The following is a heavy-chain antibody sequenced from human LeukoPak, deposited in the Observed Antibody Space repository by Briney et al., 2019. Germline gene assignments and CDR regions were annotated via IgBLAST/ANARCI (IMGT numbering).Heavy chain of an antibody. D-gene: IGHD6-13*01. CDR1: GGTFSSYA. Sequence: SVKVSCKASGGTFSSYAISWVRQAPGQGLEWMGRIIPILGIANYAQKFQGRVTITADKSTSTAYMELSSLRSEDTAVYYCARAIFYSGAAGRRYYFDYWGQGTLVTVSS. CDR3: ARAIFYSGAAGRRYYFDY. CDR2: IIPILGIA. J-gene: IGHJ4*02. V-gene: IGHV1-69*04.